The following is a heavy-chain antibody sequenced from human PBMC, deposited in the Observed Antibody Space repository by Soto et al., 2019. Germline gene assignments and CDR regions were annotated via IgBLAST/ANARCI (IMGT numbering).Heavy chain of an antibody. Sequence: GGSLRLSCVASGFSFSRFWMHWVRRVPGKGLVWVSRITGDGTITTYADSVRGRFTISRDNAKSTVYLQMDSLRAEDTAVYYCATLNSFGSDYWGQGTPVTVSS. J-gene: IGHJ4*02. CDR1: GFSFSRFW. CDR3: ATLNSFGSDY. D-gene: IGHD5-18*01. V-gene: IGHV3-74*01. CDR2: ITGDGTIT.